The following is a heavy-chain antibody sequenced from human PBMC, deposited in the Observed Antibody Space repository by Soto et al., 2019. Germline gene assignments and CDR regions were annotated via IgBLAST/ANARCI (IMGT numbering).Heavy chain of an antibody. V-gene: IGHV1-69*02. D-gene: IGHD2-21*01. CDR1: GGTFSTYS. J-gene: IGHJ3*02. CDR3: TIGSWSGEVFDI. CDR2: IIPMLGVR. Sequence: QVQLVQSGAEVKKPGSSVKVSCKDSGGTFSTYSMFWVRQAPGQGLEWMGRIIPMLGVRNYAQRFQDRVPISAXXSTATVHMELSSLRSEDTALYYCTIGSWSGEVFDIWGQGTMVTVSS.